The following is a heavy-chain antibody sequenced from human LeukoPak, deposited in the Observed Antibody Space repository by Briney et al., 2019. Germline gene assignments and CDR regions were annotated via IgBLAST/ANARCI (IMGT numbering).Heavy chain of an antibody. V-gene: IGHV4-34*01. Sequence: SGTLSLTCAVYGGSFSGYYWSWIRQPPGKGLEWIGEINHSGSTNYNPSLKSRVTISVDTSKNQFSLKLSSVTAADTAVYYCARYDVWGSYRAFDYWGQGTLVTVSS. CDR2: INHSGST. D-gene: IGHD3-16*02. CDR3: ARYDVWGSYRAFDY. J-gene: IGHJ4*02. CDR1: GGSFSGYY.